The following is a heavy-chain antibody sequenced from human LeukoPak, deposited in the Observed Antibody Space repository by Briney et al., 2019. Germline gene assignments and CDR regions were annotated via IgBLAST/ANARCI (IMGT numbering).Heavy chain of an antibody. CDR3: ARPYYYDSRIDP. Sequence: KPSQTLSLTCTVSGGSISSGDYYWSWIRQPPGKGLEWIAYMYYSGSTYYNPSFKSRVTMSADTSKNQLSLKLSSVTAADTAVYYCARPYYYDSRIDPWGQGILVTVSS. CDR1: GGSISSGDYY. J-gene: IGHJ5*02. V-gene: IGHV4-30-4*01. CDR2: MYYSGST. D-gene: IGHD3-22*01.